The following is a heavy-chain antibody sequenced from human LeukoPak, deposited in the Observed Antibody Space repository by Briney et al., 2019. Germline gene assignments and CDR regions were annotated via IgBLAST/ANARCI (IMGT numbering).Heavy chain of an antibody. V-gene: IGHV4-39*07. CDR2: IYHSGST. CDR1: GGSISSSSYY. J-gene: IGHJ5*02. Sequence: SETLSLTCTVSGGSISSSSYYWGWIRQPPGKGLEWIGSIYHSGSTYYNPSLKSRVTISVDTSKNQFSLKLSSVTAADTAVYYCARDGGLQLPLGWFDPWGQGTLVIVSS. CDR3: ARDGGLQLPLGWFDP. D-gene: IGHD1-7*01.